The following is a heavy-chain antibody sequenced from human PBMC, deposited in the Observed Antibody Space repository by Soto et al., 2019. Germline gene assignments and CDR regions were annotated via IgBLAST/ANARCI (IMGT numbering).Heavy chain of an antibody. Sequence: EVQLVESGGGLVKPGGSLRLSCAASGFTFSTYSMNWVRQAPGKGLEWVSSISSGSYYIYYSDSVRGRFSISRDYAKSSLSLQINSLRAEDTAVYYCARHSLHGSGWSIDYCGQGTLVTVSS. D-gene: IGHD6-19*01. V-gene: IGHV3-21*01. J-gene: IGHJ4*02. CDR1: GFTFSTYS. CDR2: ISSGSYYI. CDR3: ARHSLHGSGWSIDY.